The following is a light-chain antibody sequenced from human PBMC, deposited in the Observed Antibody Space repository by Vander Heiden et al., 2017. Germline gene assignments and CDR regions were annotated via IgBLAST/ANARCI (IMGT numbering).Light chain of an antibody. CDR1: SGSIASNY. Sequence: FMLTQPHSVSESPGKTVTISCTRSSGSIASNYVQWYQQRPGSSPTTVIYEDSQRPSGVPDRFSGSIDSSSNSASLTISGLKTEDEADYYCQSYDSSNHVVFGGGTKLTVL. J-gene: IGLJ3*02. CDR2: EDS. CDR3: QSYDSSNHVV. V-gene: IGLV6-57*01.